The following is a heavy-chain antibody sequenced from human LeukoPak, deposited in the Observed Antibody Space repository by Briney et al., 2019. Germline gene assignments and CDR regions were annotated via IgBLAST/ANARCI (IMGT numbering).Heavy chain of an antibody. CDR3: ARERGYDFWSGIEDY. D-gene: IGHD3-3*01. Sequence: PGGSLRLSCAVSGFTVSSNYMNWVRQAPGKGLEWVSVIYSGGDTYYADSVKGRFTISRDDSKNTLYLQMNSLRAEDTAVYYCARERGYDFWSGIEDYWGQGTLVTVSS. CDR2: IYSGGDT. J-gene: IGHJ4*02. V-gene: IGHV3-66*01. CDR1: GFTVSSNY.